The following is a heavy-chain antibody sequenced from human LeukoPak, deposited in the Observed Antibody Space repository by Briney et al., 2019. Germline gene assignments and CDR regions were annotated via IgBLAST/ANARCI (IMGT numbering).Heavy chain of an antibody. CDR1: GGSISISSYY. V-gene: IGHV4-39*01. CDR3: ASRAPYGSGSYYNEY. Sequence: PPETLSLTCTVSGGSISISSYYSGWIRQPPGKGLEWIGSIYYRGSTSYNPSLKSRVTISVDTSKNQFSLKLSSVTAPDTAVYYCASRAPYGSGSYYNEYWGQGTLVTVSS. J-gene: IGHJ4*02. D-gene: IGHD3-10*01. CDR2: IYYRGST.